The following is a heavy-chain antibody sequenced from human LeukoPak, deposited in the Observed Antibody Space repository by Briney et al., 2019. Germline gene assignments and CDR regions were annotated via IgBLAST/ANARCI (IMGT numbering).Heavy chain of an antibody. CDR2: ISGYNGNT. V-gene: IGHV1-18*01. Sequence: ASVKVSCKTSGYTFSNHGISWVRQAPGQGLEWMGWISGYNGNTNYVQKFQGRVTTTTDTSTSTAYMELRSLSSDDTAVYYCARDLSLGRHDDGEPFDYWGQGTLVTVSS. D-gene: IGHD4-17*01. J-gene: IGHJ4*02. CDR1: GYTFSNHG. CDR3: ARDLSLGRHDDGEPFDY.